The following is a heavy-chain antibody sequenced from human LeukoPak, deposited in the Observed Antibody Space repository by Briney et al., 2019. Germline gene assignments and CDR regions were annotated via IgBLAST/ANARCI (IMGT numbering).Heavy chain of an antibody. CDR1: GGSISSGGYY. Sequence: SQTLSLTCTVSGGSISSGGYYWSWIRQHPGKGLEWIGYIYYSGSTYYNPSLKSRVTISVDTSKNQFSLKLSSVTAADTAVYYCARQIVVVPAAYVNYYYYYGMDVWGQGTTVTVSS. D-gene: IGHD2-2*01. J-gene: IGHJ6*02. CDR3: ARQIVVVPAAYVNYYYYYGMDV. V-gene: IGHV4-31*03. CDR2: IYYSGST.